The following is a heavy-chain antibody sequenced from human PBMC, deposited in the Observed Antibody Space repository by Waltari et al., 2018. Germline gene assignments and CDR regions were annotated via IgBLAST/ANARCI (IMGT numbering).Heavy chain of an antibody. CDR2: IYYSGST. J-gene: IGHJ4*02. Sequence: QLQLQESGPGLVKPSETLYLTCTVSGGSISSSSYYWGWIRQPPGKGLEWIGSIYYSGSTYYNPSLKSRVTISVDTSKNQFSLKLSSVTAADTAVYYCARQGGGSSWYYFDYWGQGTLVTVSS. CDR1: GGSISSSSYY. CDR3: ARQGGGSSWYYFDY. D-gene: IGHD6-13*01. V-gene: IGHV4-39*01.